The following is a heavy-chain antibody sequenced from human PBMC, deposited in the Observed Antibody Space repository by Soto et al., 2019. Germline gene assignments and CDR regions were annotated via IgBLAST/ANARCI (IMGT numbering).Heavy chain of an antibody. CDR2: VYHSGKT. D-gene: IGHD1-1*01. CDR1: GYSIISAYY. CDR3: ARSGTTTPPFPEQ. V-gene: IGHV4-38-2*01. Sequence: PSETLSLTCVLSGYSIISAYYWGWIRQPPGKGLEWIGSVYHSGKTYYNPSLRTRVTISLDTSNNRFSLRLRSVTVAESAVYYCARSGTTTPPFPEQWGQGTLVTVSS. J-gene: IGHJ4*02.